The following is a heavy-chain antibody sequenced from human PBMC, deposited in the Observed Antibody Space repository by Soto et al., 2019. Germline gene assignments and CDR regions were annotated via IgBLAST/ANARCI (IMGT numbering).Heavy chain of an antibody. CDR2: IYYSGST. CDR3: ARAREGAYCGGDCYDDAFDI. Sequence: PSETLSLTCTVSGGSISSYYWSWIRQPPGKGLEWIGYIYYSGSTNYNPSLKSRVTISVDTSKNQFSLKLSSVTAADTAVYYCARAREGAYCGGDCYDDAFDIWGQGTMVTVSS. V-gene: IGHV4-59*12. D-gene: IGHD2-21*02. J-gene: IGHJ3*02. CDR1: GGSISSYY.